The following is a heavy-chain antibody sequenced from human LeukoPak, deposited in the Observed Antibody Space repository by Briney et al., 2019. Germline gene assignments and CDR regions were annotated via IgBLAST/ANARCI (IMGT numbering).Heavy chain of an antibody. CDR2: INNVASHI. Sequence: GGSLRLSCAASGFAFSSSAMNWVRQAPGKGLEWVSSINNVASHIYYAHSVKGRFTISRDNAKNSLYLQMNSLSDEDTAVYYCARDPTQYLRYGHFDYWGQGTLVTVSS. D-gene: IGHD5/OR15-5a*01. J-gene: IGHJ4*02. V-gene: IGHV3-21*01. CDR3: ARDPTQYLRYGHFDY. CDR1: GFAFSSSA.